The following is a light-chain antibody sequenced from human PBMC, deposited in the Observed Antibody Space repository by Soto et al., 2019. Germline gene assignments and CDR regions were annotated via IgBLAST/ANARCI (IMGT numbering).Light chain of an antibody. CDR2: DVN. Sequence: QSALHQPASVAGSPGPSITISCTGTSSDVGDYNYVSWYQQHPGKAPKLIISDVNNRPSGIYHRFSVSKSGNTASLTIYGRQAEDEADYHCSSYTSYSVTSPPHVVCVGGTTVTVL. J-gene: IGLJ2*01. CDR3: SSYTSYSVTSPPHVV. V-gene: IGLV2-14*03. CDR1: SSDVGDYNY.